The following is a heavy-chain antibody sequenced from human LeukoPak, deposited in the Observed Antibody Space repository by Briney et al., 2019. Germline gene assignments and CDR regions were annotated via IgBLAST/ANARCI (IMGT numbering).Heavy chain of an antibody. CDR1: GGSISSGGYY. D-gene: IGHD2-2*01. V-gene: IGHV4-30-2*01. J-gene: IGHJ3*02. Sequence: PSETLSLTCTVSGGSISSGGYYWSWIRQPPGKGLEWIGYIYHSGSTYYNPSLKSRVTISVDTSKNQFSLKLSSVTAADTAVYYCARHDITVPAASYAFDIWGQGTMVTVSS. CDR2: IYHSGST. CDR3: ARHDITVPAASYAFDI.